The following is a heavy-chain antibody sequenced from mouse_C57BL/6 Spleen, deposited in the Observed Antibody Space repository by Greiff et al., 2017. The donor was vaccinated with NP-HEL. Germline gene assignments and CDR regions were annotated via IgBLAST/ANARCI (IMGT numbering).Heavy chain of an antibody. J-gene: IGHJ2*01. CDR2: ISSGSSTI. CDR1: GFTFSDYG. CDR3: ARNRHYFDY. Sequence: DVKLVESGGGLVKPGGSLKLSCAASGFTFSDYGMHWVRQAPEKGLEWVAYISSGSSTIYYADTVTGRFTISRDNAKNTLFLQMTSLRSEDTAMYYCARNRHYFDYWGQGTTLTVSS. V-gene: IGHV5-17*01.